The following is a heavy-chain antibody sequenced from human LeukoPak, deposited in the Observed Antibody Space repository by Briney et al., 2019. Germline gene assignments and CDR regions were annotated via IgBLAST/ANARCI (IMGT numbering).Heavy chain of an antibody. V-gene: IGHV3-23*01. Sequence: GGSLRLSCAASRFTLSSYAMTWGRQPPGKGLEGVSSITGSAANTYYADSVKGRFTISRDNSKNTLNLQMNSLRTEDTAVYYCAKRYSGTSGLYNFDYWGQGTLVTVSS. J-gene: IGHJ4*02. D-gene: IGHD1-26*01. CDR2: ITGSAANT. CDR3: AKRYSGTSGLYNFDY. CDR1: RFTLSSYA.